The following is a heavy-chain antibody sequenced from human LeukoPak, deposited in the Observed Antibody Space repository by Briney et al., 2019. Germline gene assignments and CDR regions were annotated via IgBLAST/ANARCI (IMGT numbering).Heavy chain of an antibody. D-gene: IGHD2-15*01. J-gene: IGHJ4*02. CDR2: IYYSGST. Sequence: SSETLSLTCTVSGGSISSSSYYWGWIRQPPGKGLEWIGSIYYSGSTYYNPSLKSRVTISVDTSKNQFSLKLSSVTAADTAVYYCARQTDVVAATSGGRSRSYYFDYWGQGTLVNVSS. CDR3: ARQTDVVAATSGGRSRSYYFDY. V-gene: IGHV4-39*01. CDR1: GGSISSSSYY.